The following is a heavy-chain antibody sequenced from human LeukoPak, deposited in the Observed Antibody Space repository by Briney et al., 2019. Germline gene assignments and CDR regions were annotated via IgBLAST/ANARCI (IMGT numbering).Heavy chain of an antibody. Sequence: ASVKVSCKASGYTFTSYYMHWVRQAPGQGLEWMGWINPNSGGTNYAQKFQGRVTMTRDTSISTAYMELSRLRSDDTAVYYCARDGVVVVVAATHSRYMDVWGKGTTVTVSS. CDR1: GYTFTSYY. CDR3: ARDGVVVVVAATHSRYMDV. J-gene: IGHJ6*03. V-gene: IGHV1-2*02. D-gene: IGHD2-15*01. CDR2: INPNSGGT.